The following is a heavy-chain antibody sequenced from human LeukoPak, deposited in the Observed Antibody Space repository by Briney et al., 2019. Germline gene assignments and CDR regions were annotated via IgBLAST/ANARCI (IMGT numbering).Heavy chain of an antibody. CDR3: AKVSWTAPGGNY. CDR1: GFTFSSYA. D-gene: IGHD6-13*01. V-gene: IGHV3-30-3*01. CDR2: ISYDGSNK. Sequence: GGSLRLSCAASGFTFSSYAMHWVRQAPGKGLEWVAVISYDGSNKYYADSVKGRFTISRDNSKNTLYLQMNSLRAEDTALYYCAKVSWTAPGGNYWGQGTLVTVSS. J-gene: IGHJ4*02.